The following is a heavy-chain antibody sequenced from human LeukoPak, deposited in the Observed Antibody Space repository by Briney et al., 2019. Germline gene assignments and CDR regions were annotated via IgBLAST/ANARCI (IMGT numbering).Heavy chain of an antibody. Sequence: PGGSLRLSCAASGFTFSSYEMNWVRQAPGKGLEWVSYISSSGSTIYYADSVKGRFTISRDNAKNSLYLQMNSLRAEDTAVYYCASSLAENFDWLRRLDYWGQGTLVTVSS. CDR1: GFTFSSYE. D-gene: IGHD3-9*01. J-gene: IGHJ4*02. V-gene: IGHV3-48*03. CDR2: ISSSGSTI. CDR3: ASSLAENFDWLRRLDY.